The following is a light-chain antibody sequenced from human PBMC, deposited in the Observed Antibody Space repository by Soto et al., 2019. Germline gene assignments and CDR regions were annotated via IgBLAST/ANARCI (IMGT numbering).Light chain of an antibody. CDR3: QQSYSTPPWT. Sequence: DIQMTQSPSSLSASVGERVTITCRASQSISSNLNWYKKKQGKAPKLLIYAASSLQSGVPSRFSGSGSGTDFTLTISSLQPEDFATYYCQQSYSTPPWTFGQGTKVEIK. CDR2: AAS. V-gene: IGKV1-39*01. J-gene: IGKJ1*01. CDR1: QSISSN.